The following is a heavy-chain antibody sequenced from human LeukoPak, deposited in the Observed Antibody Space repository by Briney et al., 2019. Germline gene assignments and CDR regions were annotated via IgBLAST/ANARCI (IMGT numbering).Heavy chain of an antibody. J-gene: IGHJ4*02. D-gene: IGHD5-12*01. Sequence: PSETLSLTCVVSGESFSAYYWTWIRQPPGKGPEWIGEITHSGGTIYNPSLKSRLSISVDTSKNQFSLKLSSVTAADTAVYYCARRRGEYSGYDSHRRPTYYFDYWGQGTLVTVSS. V-gene: IGHV4-34*01. CDR2: ITHSGGT. CDR1: GESFSAYY. CDR3: ARRRGEYSGYDSHRRPTYYFDY.